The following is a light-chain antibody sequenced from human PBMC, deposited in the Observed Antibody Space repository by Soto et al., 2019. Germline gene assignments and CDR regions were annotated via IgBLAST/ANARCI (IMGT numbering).Light chain of an antibody. CDR1: PGISSW. CDR3: QQSNSFPIP. Sequence: DIQMTQSPSSVSASVGDRVTITCRASPGISSWLAWYQQKPGKAPKLLIYAASSLQSGVPSRFSGSGSGTDVTLTISSLQPEYFATYYCQQSNSFPIPVGQGTRLEI. V-gene: IGKV1-12*01. CDR2: AAS. J-gene: IGKJ5*01.